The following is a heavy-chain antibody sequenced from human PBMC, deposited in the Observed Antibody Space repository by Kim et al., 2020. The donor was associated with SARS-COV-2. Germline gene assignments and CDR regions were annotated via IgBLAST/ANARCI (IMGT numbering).Heavy chain of an antibody. CDR1: GGSFSGYY. CDR3: ARGRIVVVPAAPGGMDV. D-gene: IGHD2-2*01. J-gene: IGHJ6*02. CDR2: INHSGST. V-gene: IGHV4-34*01. Sequence: SETLSLTCAVYGGSFSGYYWSWIRQPPGKGLEWIGEINHSGSTNYNPSLKSRVTISVDTSKNQFSLKLSSVTAADTAVYYCARGRIVVVPAAPGGMDVWGQGTTVTVSS.